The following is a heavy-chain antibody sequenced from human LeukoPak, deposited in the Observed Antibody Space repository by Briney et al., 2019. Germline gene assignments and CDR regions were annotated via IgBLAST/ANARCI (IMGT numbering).Heavy chain of an antibody. V-gene: IGHV1-2*02. CDR3: ANVPAAISLGSLDI. CDR1: GYTFTGYY. CDR2: INPNSGGT. Sequence: ASVKVSCKASGYTFTGYYIHWVRQAPGQGLEWMAWINPNSGGTNYAQKFQGRVTVTRDMSISTAYMELSRLTSDDTAVYYCANVPAAISLGSLDIWGQGTMVTVSS. D-gene: IGHD2-2*02. J-gene: IGHJ3*02.